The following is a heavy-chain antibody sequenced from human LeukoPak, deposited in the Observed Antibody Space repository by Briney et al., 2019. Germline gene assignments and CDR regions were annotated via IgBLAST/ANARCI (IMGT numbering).Heavy chain of an antibody. CDR2: ISSSSSTI. J-gene: IGHJ4*02. V-gene: IGHV3-48*04. Sequence: GGSLRLSCAASGFTFSSYSMNWVRQAPGKGLEWVSYISSSSSTIYYAESVKGRFTISRDNAKNSMYLQMNSLRAEDTAVYYCARGDSSSGDYWGQGTLVTVSS. CDR1: GFTFSSYS. D-gene: IGHD6-6*01. CDR3: ARGDSSSGDY.